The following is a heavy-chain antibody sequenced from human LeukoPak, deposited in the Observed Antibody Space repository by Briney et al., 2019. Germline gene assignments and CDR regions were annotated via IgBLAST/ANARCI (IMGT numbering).Heavy chain of an antibody. D-gene: IGHD4-11*01. CDR1: GGSISSGDYY. J-gene: IGHJ2*01. CDR2: IYYSGST. CDR3: ARHSGSNYDPDEYWYFDL. Sequence: SETLSLTCTVSGGSISSGDYYWSWTRQPPGKGLEWIGYIYYSGSTYYNPSLKSRVTISVDTSKNQFSLKLSSVTAADTAVYYCARHSGSNYDPDEYWYFDLWGRGTLVTVSS. V-gene: IGHV4-30-4*08.